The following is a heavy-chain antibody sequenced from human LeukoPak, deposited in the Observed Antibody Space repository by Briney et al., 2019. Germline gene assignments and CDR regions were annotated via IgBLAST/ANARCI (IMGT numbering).Heavy chain of an antibody. V-gene: IGHV4-34*01. D-gene: IGHD1-26*01. CDR1: GGSFSGYY. Sequence: ASETLSLTCAVYGGSFSGYYWSWIRQPPGKGLEWIGEINHSGSTNYNPSLKSRVTISVDTSKNQFSLKLSSVTAADTAVYYCARRPFCSGSYPDWGQGTLVTVSS. CDR2: INHSGST. J-gene: IGHJ4*02. CDR3: ARRPFCSGSYPD.